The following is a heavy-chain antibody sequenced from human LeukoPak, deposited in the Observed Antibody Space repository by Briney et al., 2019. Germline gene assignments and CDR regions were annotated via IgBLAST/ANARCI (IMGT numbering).Heavy chain of an antibody. J-gene: IGHJ6*03. CDR3: ARDPYSGNYGTYYYYMDV. CDR1: GFTFSDYY. V-gene: IGHV3-21*01. Sequence: GGSLRLSCAASGFTFSDYYMNWVRQAPGKAMEWVSSITSSGTYTFYADSVKGRFTISRDNAKNSLYLQMDSLGPEDTAVYYCARDPYSGNYGTYYYYMDVWGKGTTVTISS. D-gene: IGHD1-26*01. CDR2: ITSSGTYT.